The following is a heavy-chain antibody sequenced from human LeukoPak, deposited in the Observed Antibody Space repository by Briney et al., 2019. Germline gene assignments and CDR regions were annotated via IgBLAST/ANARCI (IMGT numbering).Heavy chain of an antibody. Sequence: GSLRLSCAASGFTLSSYAMSWVRQAPGKGLEWIGEINHSGSSNYNPSLKSRVTISVDTSKNQFSLKLSSVTAADTAVYYCARAYSNYVYYYMDVWGKGTTVTVSS. J-gene: IGHJ6*03. CDR2: INHSGSS. V-gene: IGHV4-34*01. CDR3: ARAYSNYVYYYMDV. D-gene: IGHD4-11*01. CDR1: GFTLSSYA.